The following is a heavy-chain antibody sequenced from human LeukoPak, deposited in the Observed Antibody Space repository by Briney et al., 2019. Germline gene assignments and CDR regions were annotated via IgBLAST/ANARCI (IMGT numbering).Heavy chain of an antibody. D-gene: IGHD2-2*01. J-gene: IGHJ5*02. V-gene: IGHV1-69*04. CDR2: IIPILGIA. CDR1: GGSFSRYV. CDR3: ARDLTSLVSDP. Sequence: ASVKVSCKPSGGSFSRYVIRWVGQAPAKGLEWMGSIIPILGIANYAQMFQGRVTITADKSTSTAYTELSSLRSEDTAVYYCARDLTSLVSDPWGQGTLVTVSS.